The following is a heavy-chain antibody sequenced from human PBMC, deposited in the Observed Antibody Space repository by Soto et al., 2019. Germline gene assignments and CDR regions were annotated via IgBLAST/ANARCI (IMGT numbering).Heavy chain of an antibody. J-gene: IGHJ4*02. CDR1: GYTFTHYY. CDR3: AKDRVVVITTDLDY. D-gene: IGHD3-22*01. Sequence: ASVKVSCKASGYTFTHYYIHWVRQAPGQGLEWMGMINPSGGSTSYAQKFQGRLTMTTDTSTNTVYMELSSLRSEDTAVYYCAKDRVVVITTDLDYWGQGTLVTVSS. CDR2: INPSGGST. V-gene: IGHV1-46*01.